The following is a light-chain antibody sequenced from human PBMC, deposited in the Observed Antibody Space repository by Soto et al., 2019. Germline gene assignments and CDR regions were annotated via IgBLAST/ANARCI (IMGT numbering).Light chain of an antibody. J-gene: IGKJ3*01. V-gene: IGKV3-11*01. CDR2: DAS. CDR1: QSVSSY. Sequence: EIVLTQSPATLSLSPGERATLSCRASQSVSSYLAWYQQKPSQAPRLLIYDASNRATGIPARFSGSGSGTDFTLTISSLEAEDFAVYYCQQRSNWPPIFTFGPGTKVDIK. CDR3: QQRSNWPPIFT.